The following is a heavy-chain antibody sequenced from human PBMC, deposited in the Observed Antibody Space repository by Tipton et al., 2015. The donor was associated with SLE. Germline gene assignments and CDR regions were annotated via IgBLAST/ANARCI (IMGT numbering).Heavy chain of an antibody. CDR1: GFTFTSYS. Sequence: GSLRLSCAASGFTFTSYSINWVHQTPGKGLEWVSSISRDSSYIYYADSVKGRFTISRDNAKNSLYLQMNSLRAEDTAVYYCARGSGQLERQAFDYWGQGTLVTVS. D-gene: IGHD1-1*01. J-gene: IGHJ4*02. V-gene: IGHV3-21*01. CDR2: ISRDSSYI. CDR3: ARGSGQLERQAFDY.